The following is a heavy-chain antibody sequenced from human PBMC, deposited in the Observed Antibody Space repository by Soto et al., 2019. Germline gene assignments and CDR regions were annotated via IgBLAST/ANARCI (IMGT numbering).Heavy chain of an antibody. V-gene: IGHV2-26*01. CDR3: ARINRIPRLLLHAGSYFDP. J-gene: IGHJ5*02. CDR2: IFSNDEK. CDR1: GFSLSNARLG. Sequence: QVTLKESGPVLVKPTETLTLTCTVSGFSLSNARLGVSWIRQPPGKALEGLAHIFSNDEKAYSTSLKSRLTNSKDTSKSEVILTMTNKDPVDTATYNCARINRIPRLLLHAGSYFDPWGQGTLVTVSS. D-gene: IGHD1-26*01.